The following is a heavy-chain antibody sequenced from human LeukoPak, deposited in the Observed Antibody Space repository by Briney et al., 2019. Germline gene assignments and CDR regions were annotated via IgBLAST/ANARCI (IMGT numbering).Heavy chain of an antibody. CDR1: GFTFSSYW. CDR2: IKHDGSEK. V-gene: IGHV3-7*01. CDR3: ARHQPPPYSSSWYGFGPYGMDV. J-gene: IGHJ6*02. D-gene: IGHD6-13*01. Sequence: PGGSLRLSCAASGFTFSSYWMSRVRQAPGKGPEWVANIKHDGSEKYYVDSVKGRFTISRDNAKNSLYLQMNSLRAGDTAVYYCARHQPPPYSSSWYGFGPYGMDVWGQGTTVTVSS.